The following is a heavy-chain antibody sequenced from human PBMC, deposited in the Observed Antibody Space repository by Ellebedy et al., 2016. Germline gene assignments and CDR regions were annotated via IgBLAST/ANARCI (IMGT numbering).Heavy chain of an antibody. Sequence: ASVKVSCXASGYTYSTYGITWVRQAPGQGLEWMGWMSAQNGNTNYGRKFQGRVTMTTDTSTSTAYMELRSLRSDDTAIYYCARSFRASGVVEDPLIPLGHWGQGTLVTVSS. D-gene: IGHD3-16*02. CDR1: GYTYSTYG. CDR2: MSAQNGNT. CDR3: ARSFRASGVVEDPLIPLGH. V-gene: IGHV1-18*01. J-gene: IGHJ4*02.